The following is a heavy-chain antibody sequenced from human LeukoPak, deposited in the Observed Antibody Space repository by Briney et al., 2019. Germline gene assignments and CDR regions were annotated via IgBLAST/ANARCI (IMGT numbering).Heavy chain of an antibody. Sequence: PSETLSLTCTVSGYSISSGYYWGWIRQPPGKGLEWIGSIYHSGSTYYNPSLKSRVTISVDTSKNQFSLKLTTVTAADTAVYYCARVKTVVGVLSLVTKKDRSRYYFDYWGQGTLVTVSS. J-gene: IGHJ4*02. D-gene: IGHD2/OR15-2a*01. CDR1: GYSISSGYY. V-gene: IGHV4-38-2*02. CDR2: IYHSGST. CDR3: ARVKTVVGVLSLVTKKDRSRYYFDY.